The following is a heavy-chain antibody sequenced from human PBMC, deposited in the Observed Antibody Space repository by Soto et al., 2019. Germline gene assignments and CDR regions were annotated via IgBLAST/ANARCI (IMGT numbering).Heavy chain of an antibody. D-gene: IGHD2-15*01. CDR2: ISGSGGST. J-gene: IGHJ4*02. CDR1: GFTFSSYA. Sequence: GGSLRLSCATSGFTFSSYAMSWVRQAPGKGLEWVSAISGSGGSTYYADSVKGRFTISRDNSKNTLYLQMNSLRAEDTAVYYCAKDRSISGNYDYWGQGTLVTVSS. CDR3: AKDRSISGNYDY. V-gene: IGHV3-23*01.